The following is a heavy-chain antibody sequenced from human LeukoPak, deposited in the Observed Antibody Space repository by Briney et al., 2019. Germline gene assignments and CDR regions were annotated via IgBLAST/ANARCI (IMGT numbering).Heavy chain of an antibody. CDR1: GHTFTSYY. V-gene: IGHV7-4-1*02. CDR2: INTNTGNP. J-gene: IGHJ4*02. D-gene: IGHD1-26*01. Sequence: GASVKVSCKASGHTFTSYYIHWVRQVPGQGLEWMGWINTNTGNPTYAQGFTGRFVFSLDTSVSTAYLQISSLKAEDTAVYYCARTQVGATLTADYWGQGTLVTVSS. CDR3: ARTQVGATLTADY.